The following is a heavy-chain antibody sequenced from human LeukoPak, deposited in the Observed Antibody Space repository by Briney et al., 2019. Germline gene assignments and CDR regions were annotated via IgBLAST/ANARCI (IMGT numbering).Heavy chain of an antibody. CDR2: IYPGDSDT. CDR3: ATQSYYYDSSGYIPFSY. Sequence: GESLKISCKGSGYSFTSYWIGWVRQMPGKGLERMGIIYPGDSDTRYSPSFQGQVTISADKSISTAYLQWSSLKASDTAMYYCATQSYYYDSSGYIPFSYWGQGTLVTVSS. D-gene: IGHD3-22*01. J-gene: IGHJ4*02. V-gene: IGHV5-51*01. CDR1: GYSFTSYW.